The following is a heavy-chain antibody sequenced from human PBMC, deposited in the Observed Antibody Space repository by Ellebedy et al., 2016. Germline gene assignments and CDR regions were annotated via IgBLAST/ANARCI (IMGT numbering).Heavy chain of an antibody. CDR3: AREAPGYCSSTSCYAGFHSLAPRHVKFDY. CDR2: INHSGST. J-gene: IGHJ4*02. D-gene: IGHD2-2*01. CDR1: GGSFSGYY. V-gene: IGHV4-34*01. Sequence: SETLSLTXAVYGGSFSGYYWSWIRQPPGEGLEWIGEINHSGSTNYNPSLKSRVTISVDTSKNQFSLKLSSVTAADTAVYYCAREAPGYCSSTSCYAGFHSLAPRHVKFDYWGQGTLVTVSS.